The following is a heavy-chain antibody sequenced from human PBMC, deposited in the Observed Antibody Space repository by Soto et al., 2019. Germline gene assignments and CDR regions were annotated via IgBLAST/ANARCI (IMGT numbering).Heavy chain of an antibody. J-gene: IGHJ4*02. CDR3: AIHFYYGDYRGY. D-gene: IGHD4-17*01. V-gene: IGHV4-39*01. CDR1: GGSISSSSYY. Sequence: QLQLQESGPGLVKPSETLSLTCTVSGGSISSSSYYWGWIRQPPGKGLEWIGSIYYSGSTYYNPSLMSRVTQSVETSKNQFSVKLSSVTAADTAVYYCAIHFYYGDYRGYWGQGTLVTVSS. CDR2: IYYSGST.